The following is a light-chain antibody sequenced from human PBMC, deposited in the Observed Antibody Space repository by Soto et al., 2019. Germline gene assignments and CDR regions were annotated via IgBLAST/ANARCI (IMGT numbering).Light chain of an antibody. CDR2: DAS. Sequence: DIVLTHAPATLSLSPLQRATLSFMASQKISGYLAWYQQKPGQAPRLLIYDASNRATGIPVRFSGSGSGTDYTLTVSSLEPEDFAVYYCQQRSNLPWTFGQGTKVDIK. CDR3: QQRSNLPWT. J-gene: IGKJ1*01. V-gene: IGKV3-11*01. CDR1: QKISGY.